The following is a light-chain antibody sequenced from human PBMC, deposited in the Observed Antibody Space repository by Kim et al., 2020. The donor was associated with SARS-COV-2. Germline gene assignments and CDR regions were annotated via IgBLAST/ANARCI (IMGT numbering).Light chain of an antibody. Sequence: VAPGGRATLSCSPSQSVSIDLAGYQQKPRQAPRLLIHGASTRATGIRVRFSGSGSGTVFTFTISSLQSEDFAVYYCQQYKNWWTFGQGTKV. J-gene: IGKJ1*01. V-gene: IGKV3-15*01. CDR1: QSVSID. CDR3: QQYKNWWT. CDR2: GAS.